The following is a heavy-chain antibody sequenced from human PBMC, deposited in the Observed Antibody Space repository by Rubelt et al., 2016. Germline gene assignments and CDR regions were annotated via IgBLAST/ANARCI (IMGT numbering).Heavy chain of an antibody. CDR3: ARVEYYYDSSGYSDY. J-gene: IGHJ4*02. V-gene: IGHV1-69*04. D-gene: IGHD3-22*01. CDR1: GGTFSSYA. Sequence: QVQLVQSGAEVKKPGSSVKVSCKASGGTFSSYAISWVRQAPGQGLEWMGRIIPILGIANYAQKFQGRGTITADKSTSTAYMELSSLRSEDTAVYYCARVEYYYDSSGYSDYWGQGTLVTVSS. CDR2: IIPILGIA.